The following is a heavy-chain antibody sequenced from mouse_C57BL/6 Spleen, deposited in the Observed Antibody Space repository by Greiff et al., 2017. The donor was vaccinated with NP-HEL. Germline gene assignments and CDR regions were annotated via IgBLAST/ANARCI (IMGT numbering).Heavy chain of an antibody. CDR2: INPYNGGT. D-gene: IGHD2-3*01. V-gene: IGHV1-19*01. CDR1: GYTFTDYY. Sequence: VQLQQSGPVLVKPGASVKMSCKASGYTFTDYYMNWVKQSHGKSLEWIGVINPYNGGTSYNQKFKGKATLTVDKSSSTAYMELNSLTSEDSAVYYCARPDGYYFDYWGQGTTRTVSS. CDR3: ARPDGYYFDY. J-gene: IGHJ2*01.